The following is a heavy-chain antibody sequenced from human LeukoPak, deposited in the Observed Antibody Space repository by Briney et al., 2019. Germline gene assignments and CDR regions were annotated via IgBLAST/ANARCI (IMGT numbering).Heavy chain of an antibody. D-gene: IGHD2-2*01. CDR2: INPSGGST. CDR1: GYTFTSYY. Sequence: ASVKVSCKASGYTFTSYYMHWVRHAPGQGLEWMGIINPSGGSTNYAQKFQGRVTMTRDTSTSTVYMELSSLRSEDTAVYYCAVVPAAMGDWFDPWGQGTLVTVSS. J-gene: IGHJ5*02. CDR3: AVVPAAMGDWFDP. V-gene: IGHV1-46*01.